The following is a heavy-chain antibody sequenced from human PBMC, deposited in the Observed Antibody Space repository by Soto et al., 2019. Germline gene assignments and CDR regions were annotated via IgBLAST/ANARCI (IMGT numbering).Heavy chain of an antibody. J-gene: IGHJ5*02. CDR3: VRGGTKTLRDWFDP. D-gene: IGHD1-1*01. CDR2: IYATGTT. CDR1: GASISGFY. V-gene: IGHV4-4*07. Sequence: PSETLSLTCTVSGASISGFYWSWIRKSAGKGLEWIGRIYATGTTDYNPSLKSRVMMSVDTSMKQFYLKLRPVTAADTAVYYCVRGGTKTLRDWFDPWGQGISVTVAS.